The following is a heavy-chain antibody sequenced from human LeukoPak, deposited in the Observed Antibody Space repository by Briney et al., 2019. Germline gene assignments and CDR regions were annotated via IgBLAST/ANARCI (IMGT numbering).Heavy chain of an antibody. D-gene: IGHD3-10*01. V-gene: IGHV3-21*01. J-gene: IGHJ4*02. Sequence: GGSLRLSCAASGFTFNTYTMNWVRQAPWKGLEWVSSISSSSTYTYYADSLKGRFTISRDNSQNSLYLQMDSLRAEDTAVYYCARVARGLDYWGQGTLVTVSS. CDR1: GFTFNTYT. CDR3: ARVARGLDY. CDR2: ISSSSTYT.